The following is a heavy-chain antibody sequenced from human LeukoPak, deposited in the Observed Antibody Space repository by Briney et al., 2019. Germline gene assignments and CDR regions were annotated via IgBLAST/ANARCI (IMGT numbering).Heavy chain of an antibody. CDR1: GYSISSGYY. Sequence: SETLSLTCTVSGYSISSGYYWGWIRQPPGKGLEWIGSIYHSGSTYYNPSLKSRVTISVDTSKNQFSLKLSSVTAADTAVYYCAREPPYYYYMDVWGKGTTVTVSS. CDR3: AREPPYYYYMDV. CDR2: IYHSGST. J-gene: IGHJ6*03. V-gene: IGHV4-38-2*02.